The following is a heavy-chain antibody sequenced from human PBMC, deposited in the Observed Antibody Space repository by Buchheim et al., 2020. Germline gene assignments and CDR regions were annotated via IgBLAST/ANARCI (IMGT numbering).Heavy chain of an antibody. D-gene: IGHD3-22*01. J-gene: IGHJ4*02. V-gene: IGHV4-34*01. CDR3: ASRVRAYYYDSSGSSWYYFDY. CDR2: INHSGNT. CDR1: GRSFSGYY. Sequence: QVQLQQWGAGLLKPSETLSLTCAVYGRSFSGYYWSWIRQSPGKGLEWIGEINHSGNTNYNPSLKSRVTISVDTSKNQFSLNLSSVTAADTAVYYCASRVRAYYYDSSGSSWYYFDYWGQGTL.